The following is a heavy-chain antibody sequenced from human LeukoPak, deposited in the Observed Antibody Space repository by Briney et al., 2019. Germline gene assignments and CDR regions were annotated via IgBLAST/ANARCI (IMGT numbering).Heavy chain of an antibody. Sequence: GASVKVSCKASGYTFTSYYMHWVRQAPGQGLEWMGIINPSGGSTSYAQKFQGRVTMTRDTSISTAYMELSRLRSDDTAVYYCARDHPRVFLGAFDIWGQGTMVTVSS. CDR3: ARDHPRVFLGAFDI. J-gene: IGHJ3*02. CDR2: INPSGGST. CDR1: GYTFTSYY. D-gene: IGHD3-10*01. V-gene: IGHV1-46*01.